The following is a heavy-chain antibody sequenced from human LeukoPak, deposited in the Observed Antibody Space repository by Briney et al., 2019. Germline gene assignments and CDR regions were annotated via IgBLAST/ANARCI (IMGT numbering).Heavy chain of an antibody. V-gene: IGHV1-46*01. CDR2: INPSGGST. CDR1: GYTFTNYY. D-gene: IGHD6-6*01. Sequence: ASVRVSCKASGYTFTNYYIHWVRQAPGQGLEWTGIINPSGGSTSYAQKFQGRVTMTRDTSTSTVYMELSSLRSEDTAVYYCAREGPYSDSSRSRFDYWGQGTLVTVSS. CDR3: AREGPYSDSSRSRFDY. J-gene: IGHJ4*02.